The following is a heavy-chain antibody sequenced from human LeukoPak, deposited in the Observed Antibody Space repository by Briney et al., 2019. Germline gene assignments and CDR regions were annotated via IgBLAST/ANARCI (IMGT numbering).Heavy chain of an antibody. CDR1: GYTFTSYG. CDR2: MNPNSGNT. Sequence: GASVKVSCKASGYTFTSYGISWVRQAPGQGLEWMGWMNPNSGNTGYAQKFQGRVTMTRNTSISTAYMELSSLRSEDTAVYYCARGLYYGSGYYMDVWGKGTTVTISS. V-gene: IGHV1-8*02. CDR3: ARGLYYGSGYYMDV. D-gene: IGHD3-10*01. J-gene: IGHJ6*03.